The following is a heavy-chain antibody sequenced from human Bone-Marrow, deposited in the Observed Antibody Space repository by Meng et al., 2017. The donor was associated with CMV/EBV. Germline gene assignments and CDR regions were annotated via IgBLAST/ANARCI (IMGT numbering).Heavy chain of an antibody. CDR2: INPNSGGT. D-gene: IGHD6-19*01. Sequence: ASVKVSCKASGYTFMDYGITWVRQAPGQGLEWMGWINPNSGGTNYAQKFQGRVTMTRDTSISTAYMELSRLRSDDTAVYYCARVRDSSGWYHLDYWGQGTLVTVSS. CDR3: ARVRDSSGWYHLDY. CDR1: GYTFMDYG. J-gene: IGHJ4*02. V-gene: IGHV1-2*02.